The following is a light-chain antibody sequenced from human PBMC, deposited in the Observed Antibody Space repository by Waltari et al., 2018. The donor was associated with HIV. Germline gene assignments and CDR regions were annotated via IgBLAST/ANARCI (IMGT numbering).Light chain of an antibody. Sequence: QSALTQPASVSGSPGQSITTSCTGNKSKVGSFKFVSWYQQHPGKAPRLMIYEVTKRPSGISNRFSGSKSGNTASLTISGLQAEDEAYYYCSSYAGSNIWVFGGGTKLTVL. CDR2: EVT. V-gene: IGLV2-23*02. J-gene: IGLJ3*02. CDR1: KSKVGSFKF. CDR3: SSYAGSNIWV.